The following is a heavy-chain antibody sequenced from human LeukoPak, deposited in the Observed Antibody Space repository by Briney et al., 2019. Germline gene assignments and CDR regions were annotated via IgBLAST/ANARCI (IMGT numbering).Heavy chain of an antibody. J-gene: IGHJ3*02. V-gene: IGHV1-2*02. Sequence: GASVKVSCKAPGYTFTGYYMHWVRQAPGQGLEWMGWINPNSGGTNYAQKFQGRVTMTRDTSISTAYMELGRLRSDDTAVYYCARVAGNAGLGAFDIWGQGTMVTVSS. CDR3: ARVAGNAGLGAFDI. D-gene: IGHD4-23*01. CDR2: INPNSGGT. CDR1: GYTFTGYY.